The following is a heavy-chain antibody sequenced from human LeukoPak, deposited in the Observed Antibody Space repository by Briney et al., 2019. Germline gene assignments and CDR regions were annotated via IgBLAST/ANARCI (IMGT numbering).Heavy chain of an antibody. CDR1: GFTFSSYG. J-gene: IGHJ4*02. D-gene: IGHD1-26*01. CDR2: ISYDGSNK. Sequence: HSGGSLGLSCAASGFTFSSYGMHWVRQAPGKGLEWVAVISYDGSNKYYADSVKGRFTISRDNSKNTLYLQMNSLRAEDTAVYYCAKSSGSYYHLDYWGQGTLVTVSS. CDR3: AKSSGSYYHLDY. V-gene: IGHV3-30*18.